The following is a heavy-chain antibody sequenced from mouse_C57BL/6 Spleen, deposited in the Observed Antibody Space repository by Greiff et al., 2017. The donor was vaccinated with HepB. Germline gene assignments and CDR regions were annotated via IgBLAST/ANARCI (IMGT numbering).Heavy chain of an antibody. Sequence: QVQLQQSGPELVKPGASVKISCKASGYAFSSSWMNWVKQRPGKGLEWIGRIYPGDGDTNYNGKFKGKDTLTADKSSSTAYMQLSSLTSEDSAVYFCAREGENYYGSSPWYFDVWGTGTTVTVSS. V-gene: IGHV1-82*01. J-gene: IGHJ1*03. CDR3: AREGENYYGSSPWYFDV. CDR2: IYPGDGDT. D-gene: IGHD1-1*01. CDR1: GYAFSSSW.